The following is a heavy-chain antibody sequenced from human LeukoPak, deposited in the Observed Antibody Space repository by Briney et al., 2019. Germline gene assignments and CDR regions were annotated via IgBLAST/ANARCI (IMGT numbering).Heavy chain of an antibody. J-gene: IGHJ3*02. CDR1: GFTFDDYG. Sequence: GGSLGLSCAVSGFTFDDYGMSWVRQAPGKGLEWVSGINWNGGSTGYADSVKGRFTISRDNAKNSLYLQMNSLRAEDTALYYCARDKAHRYYYDSSGYYYDAFDIWGQGTMVTASS. CDR3: ARDKAHRYYYDSSGYYYDAFDI. V-gene: IGHV3-20*04. CDR2: INWNGGST. D-gene: IGHD3-22*01.